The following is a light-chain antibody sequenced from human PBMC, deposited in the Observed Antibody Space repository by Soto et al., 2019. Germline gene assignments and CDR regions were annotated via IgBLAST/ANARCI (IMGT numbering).Light chain of an antibody. CDR1: SSNIGSNT. CDR3: AAWDDSLNGGV. CDR2: SNN. Sequence: QSVLTQPPSASGTPGQRVTISCCGSSSNIGSNTVNWYQQLPGTAPKLLIYSNNQRPSGVPDRFSGSKSGTSASLAISGLLSEDEADYYCAAWDDSLNGGVFGGGTKLTVL. V-gene: IGLV1-44*01. J-gene: IGLJ3*02.